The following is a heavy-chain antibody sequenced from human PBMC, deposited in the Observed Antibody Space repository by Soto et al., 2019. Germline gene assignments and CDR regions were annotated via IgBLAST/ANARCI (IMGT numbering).Heavy chain of an antibody. CDR3: ARRRSTYYDFWSDPDY. V-gene: IGHV3-33*01. CDR1: GFXFSSYG. J-gene: IGHJ4*02. D-gene: IGHD3-3*01. CDR2: IWYDGSNK. Sequence: PGGSLRLSCAASGFXFSSYGMHWVRPAPGKGLEWVAVIWYDGSNKYYADSVKGRFTISRDNSKNTLYLQMNSLRAEDTAVYYCARRRSTYYDFWSDPDYWGQGTLVTVSS.